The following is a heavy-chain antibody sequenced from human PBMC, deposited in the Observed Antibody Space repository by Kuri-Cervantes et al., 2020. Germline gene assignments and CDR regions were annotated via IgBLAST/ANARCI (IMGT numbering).Heavy chain of an antibody. CDR1: GFTFSSYA. J-gene: IGHJ6*02. V-gene: IGHV3-23*01. CDR3: AKDPERGYSYGWSMDV. Sequence: GEALKISCEASGFTFSSYAMSRVRQAPGKGLEWVSALSGRGGSTYYADPVKGRFTISRDNSKNMLYLQMNSLRAEDTAVYYCAKDPERGYSYGWSMDVWGQGTTVTVSS. D-gene: IGHD5-18*01. CDR2: LSGRGGST.